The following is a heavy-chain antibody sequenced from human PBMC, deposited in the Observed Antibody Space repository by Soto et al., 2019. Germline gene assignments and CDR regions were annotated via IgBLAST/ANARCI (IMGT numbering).Heavy chain of an antibody. Sequence: GASVKVSCKASGYTFTDYYLHGVRQAPGQGLEWMGWINPKSGATHYSQKFQGWVTVTRDTSISTANMEVSRLTSDDTAVYYCARESSGYGGYYYYGMDVWGQGTTVTVSS. V-gene: IGHV1-2*04. CDR3: ARESSGYGGYYYYGMDV. CDR2: INPKSGAT. D-gene: IGHD3-22*01. J-gene: IGHJ6*02. CDR1: GYTFTDYY.